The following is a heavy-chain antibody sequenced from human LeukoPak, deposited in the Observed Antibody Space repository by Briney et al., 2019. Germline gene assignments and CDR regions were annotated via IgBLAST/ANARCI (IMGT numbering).Heavy chain of an antibody. CDR1: GFTFSSYG. CDR2: ISYDGSNK. Sequence: PGGSLRLSCAASGFTFSSYGMHWVRQAPGKGLEWVAVISYDGSNKYYADSVKGRFTISRDNSKNTLYLQMNSLRADDTAIYYCARALSQQLIRYSQDWGQGTLVTVSS. CDR3: ARALSQQLIRYSQD. D-gene: IGHD1-1*01. J-gene: IGHJ1*01. V-gene: IGHV3-30*03.